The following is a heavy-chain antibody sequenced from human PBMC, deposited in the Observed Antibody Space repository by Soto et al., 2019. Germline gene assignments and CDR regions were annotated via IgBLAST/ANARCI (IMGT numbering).Heavy chain of an antibody. CDR1: GFTFSNYG. V-gene: IGHV3-30*18. J-gene: IGHJ5*01. CDR3: AKGPRIAVAGLGDS. Sequence: QVQLVESGGGVVQPGRSLRLSCAASGFTFSNYGMHWVRQAPGKGLEWVAGISYDGSHKYYADSVKGRFTISRDNSKKILSMQMNSLRGDDTAVYDCAKGPRIAVAGLGDSWGQGTLVSVSS. D-gene: IGHD6-19*01. CDR2: ISYDGSHK.